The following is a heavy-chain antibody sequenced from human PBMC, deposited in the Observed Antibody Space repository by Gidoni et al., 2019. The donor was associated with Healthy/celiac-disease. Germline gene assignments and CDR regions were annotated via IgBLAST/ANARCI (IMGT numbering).Heavy chain of an antibody. D-gene: IGHD3-16*01. V-gene: IGHV1-69*01. CDR1: GGTFSSYA. CDR2: IIPSFGTA. J-gene: IGHJ4*02. Sequence: QVQLVQSGAEVKKPGSSVKVSCTASGGTFSSYAISWVRQPPGQGLGWMGGIIPSFGTANYAQKFQGRVTITADETTSTAYMELSILRSEDTAVYYCARNSMITFGEGYFDYWGQGTLVTVSS. CDR3: ARNSMITFGEGYFDY.